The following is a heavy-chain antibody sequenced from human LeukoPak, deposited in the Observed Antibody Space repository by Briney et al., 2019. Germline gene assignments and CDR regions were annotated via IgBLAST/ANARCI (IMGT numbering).Heavy chain of an antibody. CDR1: GYSFTSYW. Sequence: NPGESLRISCKGSGYSFTSYWIIWVRQMPGKGLEWMGIIYPGDSDTRYSPSFQGQVTISVDKSISTAYLQWSSLKASDTAMYYCARHVRYGGIWYYFDYWGQGTLVTVSS. CDR2: IYPGDSDT. CDR3: ARHVRYGGIWYYFDY. V-gene: IGHV5-51*01. J-gene: IGHJ4*02. D-gene: IGHD3-16*01.